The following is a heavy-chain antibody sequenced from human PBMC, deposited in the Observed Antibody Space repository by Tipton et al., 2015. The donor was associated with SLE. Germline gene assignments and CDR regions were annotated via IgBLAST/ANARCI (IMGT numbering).Heavy chain of an antibody. V-gene: IGHV4-4*02. CDR3: ARGDADSSPYPGLFDY. J-gene: IGHJ4*02. Sequence: GSLRLSCTVSGDSISSSYYWTWLRQSPGRGLEWIGEVHHSMNANYNPSLKSRVTMTLDKSKNQFSLRLTSVTAADTAVYYCARGDADSSPYPGLFDYWGQGTLVTISS. D-gene: IGHD3-22*01. CDR2: VHHSMNA. CDR1: GDSISSSYY.